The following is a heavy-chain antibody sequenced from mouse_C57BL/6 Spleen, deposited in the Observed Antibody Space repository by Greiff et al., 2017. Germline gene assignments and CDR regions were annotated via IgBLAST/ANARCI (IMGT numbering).Heavy chain of an antibody. Sequence: VQLQQPDAELVKPGASVKLSCKASGYTFTSYWMHWVKQRPGQGLEWIGMIHPNGGSTNYNEKFKSKDTLTVDKSSSTAYMQLNSLTSEDSAVYYCAKSKAGYFDYGGQGTTLTVSA. J-gene: IGHJ2*01. CDR2: IHPNGGST. V-gene: IGHV1-64*01. CDR3: AKSKAGYFDY. CDR1: GYTFTSYW.